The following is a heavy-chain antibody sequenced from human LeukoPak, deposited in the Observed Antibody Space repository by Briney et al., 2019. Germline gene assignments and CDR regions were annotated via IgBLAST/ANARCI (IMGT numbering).Heavy chain of an antibody. D-gene: IGHD3-10*01. Sequence: PSETLSLTCTVSGGSISSSSYSWGWIRQPPGKGLEWIGSIYYSGSTYYNPSLKSRVTISVDTSKNQFSLKLSSVTAADTAVYYCARLPYYYGSGSVDYWGQGTLVTVSS. CDR3: ARLPYYYGSGSVDY. CDR1: GGSISSSSYS. J-gene: IGHJ4*02. V-gene: IGHV4-39*01. CDR2: IYYSGST.